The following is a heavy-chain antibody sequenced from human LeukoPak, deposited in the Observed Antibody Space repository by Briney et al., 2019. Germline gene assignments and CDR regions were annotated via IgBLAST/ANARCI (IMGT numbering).Heavy chain of an antibody. V-gene: IGHV3-NL1*01. CDR1: GFTFSNYE. D-gene: IGHD2-21*02. Sequence: GGSLRLSCAASGFTFSNYEMHWVRQAPGKGLEWVSVISSSATGTNYADSVKGRFTISRDNSKNTLYLQMNSLRAEDTAVYYCAKGDDYFFDYWGQGTLVTVSS. CDR2: ISSSATGT. J-gene: IGHJ4*02. CDR3: AKGDDYFFDY.